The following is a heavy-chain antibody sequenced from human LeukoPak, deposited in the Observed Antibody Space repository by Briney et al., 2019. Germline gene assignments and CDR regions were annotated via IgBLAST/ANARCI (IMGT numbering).Heavy chain of an antibody. CDR3: ARRGIGSSAYDY. V-gene: IGHV4-4*09. CDR2: IYTSGST. CDR1: GGSISSYY. J-gene: IGHJ4*02. Sequence: SETLSLTCTVSGGSISSYYWSWIRQPPGKGLEWIGYIYTSGSTNYNPSLKSRVTISVDTSKNQFSLKLSSVTAADTAVYYCARRGIGSSAYDYWGQGTPVTVSS. D-gene: IGHD6-6*01.